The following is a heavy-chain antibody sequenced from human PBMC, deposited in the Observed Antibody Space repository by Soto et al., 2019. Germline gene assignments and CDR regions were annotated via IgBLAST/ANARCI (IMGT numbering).Heavy chain of an antibody. J-gene: IGHJ6*02. V-gene: IGHV4-30-2*01. Sequence: PSETLSLTCAVSGGSISSGGYSWSWIRQPPGKGLEWIGYIYHSGSTYYNPSLKSRVTISVGRSKNQFSLKLSSVTAADTAVYYCARDRFYYGMDVWGQGTTVTVSS. CDR2: IYHSGST. CDR1: GGSISSGGYS. CDR3: ARDRFYYGMDV.